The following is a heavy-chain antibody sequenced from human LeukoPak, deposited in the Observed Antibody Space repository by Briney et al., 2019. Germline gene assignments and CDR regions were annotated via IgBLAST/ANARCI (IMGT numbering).Heavy chain of an antibody. CDR2: INHSGST. CDR3: ARGLGHYGSGSYYTP. V-gene: IGHV4-34*01. CDR1: GGSFSGYY. Sequence: SETLSLTCAVYGGSFSGYYWSWIRQPPGKGLEWIGEINHSGSTNYNPSLKSRVTISVDTSKNQFSLKLSSVTAADTAVYYCARGLGHYGSGSYYTPWGRGTLVTVSS. D-gene: IGHD3-10*01. J-gene: IGHJ5*02.